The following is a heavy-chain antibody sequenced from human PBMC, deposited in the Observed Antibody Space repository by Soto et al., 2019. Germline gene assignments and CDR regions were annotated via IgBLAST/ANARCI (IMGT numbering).Heavy chain of an antibody. D-gene: IGHD6-13*01. CDR3: ARTRNVYSSSWYTSFLSYGMDV. V-gene: IGHV2-26*01. Sequence: QVTLKESGPVLVKPTETLTLTCTVSGFSLSNARRGVSWIRQPPGKALAWLAHIFSNDEKSYSTSLKSMLTISHDTSKSHVVLTMTNLDPVDTATYYCARTRNVYSSSWYTSFLSYGMDVWGPGTTVTVSS. J-gene: IGHJ6*02. CDR1: GFSLSNARRG. CDR2: IFSNDEK.